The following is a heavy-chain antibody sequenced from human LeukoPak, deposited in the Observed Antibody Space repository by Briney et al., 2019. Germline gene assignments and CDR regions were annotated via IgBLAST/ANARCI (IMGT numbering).Heavy chain of an antibody. CDR1: GGSISTSSYY. D-gene: IGHD2-2*01. CDR3: ARDRGYCSSTSCSLNWFDP. CDR2: IYYGGST. J-gene: IGHJ5*02. Sequence: PSETLSLTCTVSGGSISTSSYYWGWIRQPPGKGLEWIGTIYYGGSTYYNPSLKSRVTISLDTSKNQFSLRLSSVTAADTAVYYCARDRGYCSSTSCSLNWFDPWGQGTLVTVSS. V-gene: IGHV4-39*07.